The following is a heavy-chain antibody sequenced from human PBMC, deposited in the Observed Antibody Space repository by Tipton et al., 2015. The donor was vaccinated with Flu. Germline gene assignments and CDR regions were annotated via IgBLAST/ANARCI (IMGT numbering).Heavy chain of an antibody. D-gene: IGHD4-11*01. Sequence: QVQLVQSGVEVKKPGASVKVSCKASGYTFTNFGITWVRQAPGQGLQWMGWINPHNGGTNFAQKFLGRVTMTRDTSISTAYMELNSLRPDDSAIYYCAREAPHSRAWYEPPDYWGQGTQVTVSS. V-gene: IGHV1-18*01. CDR1: GYTFTNFG. CDR3: AREAPHSRAWYEPPDY. CDR2: INPHNGGT. J-gene: IGHJ4*02.